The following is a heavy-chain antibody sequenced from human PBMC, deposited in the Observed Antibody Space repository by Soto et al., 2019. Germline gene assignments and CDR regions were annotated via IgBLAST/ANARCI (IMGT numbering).Heavy chain of an antibody. Sequence: EVQLVESGGGLVKPGGSLRVSCAASGFTFSSYSMNWVRQAPGKGLEWVSSISSSRSYTYYADSVKGRFTISRDNAKKSLYLQMNSLRAEDTAVYYCAIDRGGPQVGELTHSYYYGMDVWGQGTTVTASS. CDR2: ISSSRSYT. J-gene: IGHJ6*02. V-gene: IGHV3-21*01. CDR3: AIDRGGPQVGELTHSYYYGMDV. D-gene: IGHD3-16*01. CDR1: GFTFSSYS.